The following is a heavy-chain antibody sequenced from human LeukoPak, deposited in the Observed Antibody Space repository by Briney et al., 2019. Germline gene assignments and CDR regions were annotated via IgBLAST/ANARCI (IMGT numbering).Heavy chain of an antibody. CDR1: GDSISTYY. Sequence: SETLSLTCTVSGDSISTYYWNWIRQPPGKGLEWVGYIHYSGNTNYNPSLKNRVTISVDTSKNQFPLKPSSVTAAYTPVYYFARDQDAGSGIWFDPWGQGTLVTVSS. V-gene: IGHV4-59*01. CDR2: IHYSGNT. J-gene: IGHJ5*02. D-gene: IGHD1-14*01. CDR3: ARDQDAGSGIWFDP.